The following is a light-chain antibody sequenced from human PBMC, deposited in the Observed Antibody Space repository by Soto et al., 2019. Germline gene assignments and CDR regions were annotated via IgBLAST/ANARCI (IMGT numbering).Light chain of an antibody. CDR3: AAWDDRMNGVV. Sequence: QSVLTQPPSASGTPGQRVTISCSGSSSNIGSNTVNWYQQLPGTAPKLLIYTNNHRPSGVPDRFSGSKSGTSASLAISGLQSEDVADYYCAAWDDRMNGVVLGGGPKLTVL. J-gene: IGLJ2*01. CDR1: SSNIGSNT. CDR2: TNN. V-gene: IGLV1-44*01.